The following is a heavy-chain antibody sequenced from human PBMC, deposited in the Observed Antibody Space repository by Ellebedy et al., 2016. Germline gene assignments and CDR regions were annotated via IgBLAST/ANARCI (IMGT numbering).Heavy chain of an antibody. V-gene: IGHV1-46*01. D-gene: IGHD6-13*01. CDR2: INPSGGST. CDR3: ARDGIAAAGSYYFDY. Sequence: ASVKVSCKASGYTFTSYYMHWVRQAPGQGLEWMGIINPSGGSTSYAQKFQGRVTMTRDTSTSTVYMELSSLRSEDTAVYYCARDGIAAAGSYYFDYWGQGTLVTVSS. CDR1: GYTFTSYY. J-gene: IGHJ4*02.